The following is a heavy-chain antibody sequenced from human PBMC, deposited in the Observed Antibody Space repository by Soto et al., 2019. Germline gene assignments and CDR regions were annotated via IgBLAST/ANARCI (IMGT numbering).Heavy chain of an antibody. CDR2: ISYDGSNK. V-gene: IGHV3-30*18. J-gene: IGHJ6*02. Sequence: PGGSLRLSCAASGFTFSSYGMHWVRQAPGKGLEWAAVISYDGSNKYYADSVKGRFTISRDNSKNTLYLQMNSLRAEDTAVYYCAKAIFIAARPIEYYYYGMDVWGQGTTVTVSS. CDR3: AKAIFIAARPIEYYYYGMDV. CDR1: GFTFSSYG. D-gene: IGHD6-6*01.